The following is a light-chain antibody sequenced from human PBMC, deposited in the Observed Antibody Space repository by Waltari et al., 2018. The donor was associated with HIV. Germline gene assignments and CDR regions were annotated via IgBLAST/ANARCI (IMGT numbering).Light chain of an antibody. CDR3: QQYNNWPLYT. CDR2: GAS. CDR1: QSVSSN. Sequence: EIVMTQSPATLSVSPGERATLSCRVSQSVSSNLAWYQQKPGRAPRLLIYGASTRATGIPARFNGSRSGTEFTLTIGSLQSEDFAVYYCQQYNNWPLYTFGQGTKLEIK. J-gene: IGKJ2*01. V-gene: IGKV3-15*01.